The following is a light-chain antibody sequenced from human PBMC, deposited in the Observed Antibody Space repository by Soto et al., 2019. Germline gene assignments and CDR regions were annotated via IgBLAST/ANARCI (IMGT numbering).Light chain of an antibody. CDR3: ATWDDSLPAV. V-gene: IGLV1-44*01. J-gene: IGLJ2*01. CDR1: TSNTGSKT. CDR2: NNN. Sequence: QSVLTQPPSASGTPGQRVTISCSGSTSNTGSKTVSWYQQLPGSAPRVLIYNNNERPSGVPDRFSGSKSGTSASLAISGLQSEDEADYYCATWDDSLPAVFGGGTKVTVL.